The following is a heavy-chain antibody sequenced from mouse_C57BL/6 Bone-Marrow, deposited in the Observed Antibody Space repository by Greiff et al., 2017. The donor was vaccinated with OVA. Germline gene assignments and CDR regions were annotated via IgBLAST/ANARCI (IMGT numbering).Heavy chain of an antibody. J-gene: IGHJ4*01. V-gene: IGHV1-15*01. D-gene: IGHD2-5*01. CDR3: TVYSNYDYAMDY. Sequence: QVQLQQSGAELVRPGASVTLSCKASGYTFTDYEMHWVKQTPVHGLEWIGAIDPETGGTAYNQKFKGKAILTADTSSSTAYMELRSLTSEDSAVYYCTVYSNYDYAMDYWGQGTSVTVSS. CDR2: IDPETGGT. CDR1: GYTFTDYE.